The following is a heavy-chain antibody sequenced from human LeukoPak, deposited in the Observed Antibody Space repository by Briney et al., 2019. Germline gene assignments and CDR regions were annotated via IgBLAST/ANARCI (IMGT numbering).Heavy chain of an antibody. J-gene: IGHJ4*02. D-gene: IGHD2-15*01. Sequence: PGGSLRLSCAASGFTFSSYSMNWVRQAPGKGLELVSSISSSSSYIYYADSVKGRFTISRDNAKNSLYLQMNSLRAEDTAVYYCARGGIDFDYWGQGTLVTVSS. V-gene: IGHV3-21*01. CDR2: ISSSSSYI. CDR3: ARGGIDFDY. CDR1: GFTFSSYS.